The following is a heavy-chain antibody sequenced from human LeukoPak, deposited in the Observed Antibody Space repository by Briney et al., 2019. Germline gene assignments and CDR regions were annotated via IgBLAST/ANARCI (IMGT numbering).Heavy chain of an antibody. D-gene: IGHD1-26*01. J-gene: IGHJ4*02. V-gene: IGHV3-23*01. CDR3: AKVKGFGLVPNDY. CDR2: ISGGSVSS. CDR1: EFTFSSYA. Sequence: GGSLRLSCAASEFTFSSYAMAWVRQAPGKGLEWVSAISGGSVSSYYADSVKGRFTIPRDNSKNTLYLQMNNLRAEDTAVYYCAKVKGFGLVPNDYWGQGALVIVSS.